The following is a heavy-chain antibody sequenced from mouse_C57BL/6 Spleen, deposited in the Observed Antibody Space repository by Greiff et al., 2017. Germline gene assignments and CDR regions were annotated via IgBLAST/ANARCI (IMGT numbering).Heavy chain of an antibody. CDR2: IYPGDGDT. CDR1: GYAFSSSW. CDR3: AREDGGYYSGYFDY. Sequence: QVQLQQSGPELVKPGASVKISCKASGYAFSSSWMNWVKQRPGKGLEWIGRIYPGDGDTNYNGKFKGKATLTADKSSSTAYMQLSSLTSEDSAVYFCAREDGGYYSGYFDYWGQGTTLTVSS. D-gene: IGHD2-12*01. V-gene: IGHV1-82*01. J-gene: IGHJ2*01.